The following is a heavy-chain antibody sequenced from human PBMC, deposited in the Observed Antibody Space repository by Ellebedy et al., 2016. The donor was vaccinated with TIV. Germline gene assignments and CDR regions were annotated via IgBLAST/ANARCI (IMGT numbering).Heavy chain of an antibody. CDR2: ISGSGGGT. D-gene: IGHD3-22*01. CDR1: GFTFSNYA. J-gene: IGHJ6*02. CDR3: ARGGYYDSSGFWWDGGSALNYYYGMDV. V-gene: IGHV3-23*01. Sequence: GESLKISXAASGFTFSNYAMSWVRQAPGKGLEWVSTISGSGGGTYYADSVKGRFTISRDNAKNSLYLQMNSLRAEDTAVYYCARGGYYDSSGFWWDGGSALNYYYGMDVWGQGTTVTVSS.